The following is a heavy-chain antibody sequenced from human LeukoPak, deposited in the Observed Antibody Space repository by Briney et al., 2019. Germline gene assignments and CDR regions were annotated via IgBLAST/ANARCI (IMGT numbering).Heavy chain of an antibody. Sequence: SETLSLTCSVSGDSITGYYWGWIRQPPGKGLEWIGNIYYTGNTYYNSSLKSRVAISLDTSKNQFSLKVISMTAADTAAYYCTKSDGCGLIRICGRGTMVTVSS. CDR2: IYYTGNT. V-gene: IGHV4-39*07. D-gene: IGHD3-22*01. CDR1: GDSITGYY. CDR3: TKSDGCGLIRI. J-gene: IGHJ3*02.